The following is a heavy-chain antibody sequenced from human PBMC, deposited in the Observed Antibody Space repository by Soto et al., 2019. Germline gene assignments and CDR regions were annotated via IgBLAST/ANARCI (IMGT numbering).Heavy chain of an antibody. Sequence: QVQLVQSGAEVKKPGSSVKVSCKASGGTFSRYTIIWVRQAPGQGLEWMGGIIPIFGAAKYAQKFQDRVTVTADESTSTAYMELSSLRSEETAVYYCAQDANGNALDYWGQGTLVTVSS. CDR1: GGTFSRYT. D-gene: IGHD1-1*01. CDR3: AQDANGNALDY. V-gene: IGHV1-69*01. J-gene: IGHJ4*02. CDR2: IIPIFGAA.